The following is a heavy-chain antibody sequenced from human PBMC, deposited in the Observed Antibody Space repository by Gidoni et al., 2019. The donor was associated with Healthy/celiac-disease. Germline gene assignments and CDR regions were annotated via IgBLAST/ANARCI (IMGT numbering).Heavy chain of an antibody. J-gene: IGHJ4*02. CDR2: ISYDGSNK. CDR3: ASSIITIFGVGRDY. V-gene: IGHV3-30*03. D-gene: IGHD3-3*01. CDR1: GFTFSSYG. Sequence: ESGGGVVQPGRSLRLSCAASGFTFSSYGMHWVRQAPGKGLEWVAVISYDGSNKYYADSVKGRFTISRDNSKNTLYLQMNSLRAEDTAVYYCASSIITIFGVGRDYWGQGTLVTVSS.